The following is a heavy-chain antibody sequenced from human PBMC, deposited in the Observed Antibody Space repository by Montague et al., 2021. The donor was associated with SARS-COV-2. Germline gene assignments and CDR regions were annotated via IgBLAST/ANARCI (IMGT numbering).Heavy chain of an antibody. CDR1: GGSISSGGYY. J-gene: IGHJ3*02. D-gene: IGHD3-22*01. V-gene: IGHV4-31*03. CDR2: IYYSGST. CDR3: ARVQGITMIVVVIGAFDI. Sequence: TLSLTCTASGGSISSGGYYWSWIRQHPGKGLEWIGYIYYSGSTYYNPSLKSRVTMSVDTSKNQFSLKLSSVTAADTAVYYCARVQGITMIVVVIGAFDIWGQGTMVTVSS.